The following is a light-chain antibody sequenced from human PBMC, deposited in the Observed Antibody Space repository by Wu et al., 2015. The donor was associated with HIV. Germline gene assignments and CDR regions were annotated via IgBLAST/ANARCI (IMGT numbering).Light chain of an antibody. CDR2: GAS. CDR3: QQRRYWPLYT. CDR1: QRVSTF. J-gene: IGKJ2*01. V-gene: IGKV3-11*01. Sequence: DIVLTQSPATLSLSPGDRATLSCRASQRVSTFVAWYQHRPGQAPRLVVYGASNRATGIPARFSGSGSGTDFTLTISSLEPEDFAVYYCQQRRYWPLYTFGQGTKLEIK.